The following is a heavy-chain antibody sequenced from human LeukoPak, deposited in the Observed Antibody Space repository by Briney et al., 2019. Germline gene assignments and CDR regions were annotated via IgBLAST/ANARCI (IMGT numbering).Heavy chain of an antibody. CDR1: GFTFSSYA. D-gene: IGHD2-2*01. V-gene: IGHV3-30-3*01. CDR2: ISYVGSNK. Sequence: GGSLRLSCAASGFTFSSYAMHWVRQTPGKGLEWVALISYVGSNKYYADSVKGRFTISRDNSKNTLYLQMNSLKTEDTAVYYCASSAVPAASFDYWGQGTLVTVSS. J-gene: IGHJ4*02. CDR3: ASSAVPAASFDY.